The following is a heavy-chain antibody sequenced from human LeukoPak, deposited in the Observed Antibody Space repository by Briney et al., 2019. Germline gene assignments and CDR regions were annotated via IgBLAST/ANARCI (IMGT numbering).Heavy chain of an antibody. V-gene: IGHV1-2*02. CDR2: INPNDGDT. Sequence: ASVKVSCKASGYTFTDYYMHWVRQAPGQGGEWMGWINPNDGDTNYAQKFQGRVTMTGDTSISTDHMEVSRLRSDDTAVYYCATANFLYCSSSTCLFDYWGQGTLVTVSS. CDR1: GYTFTDYY. J-gene: IGHJ4*02. CDR3: ATANFLYCSSSTCLFDY. D-gene: IGHD2-2*01.